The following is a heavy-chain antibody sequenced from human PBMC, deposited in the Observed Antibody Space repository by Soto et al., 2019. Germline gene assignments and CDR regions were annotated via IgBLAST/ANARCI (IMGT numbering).Heavy chain of an antibody. CDR2: ISYDGSNK. D-gene: IGHD6-19*01. Sequence: GGSLRLSCAASGFTFSSYGMHWVRQAPGKGLEWVAVISYDGSNKYYADSVKGRFTISRDNSKNTLYLQMNSLRAEDTAVYYCAKDAIAVAGGIQYYFDYWGQGTLVTVSS. CDR3: AKDAIAVAGGIQYYFDY. V-gene: IGHV3-30*18. CDR1: GFTFSSYG. J-gene: IGHJ4*02.